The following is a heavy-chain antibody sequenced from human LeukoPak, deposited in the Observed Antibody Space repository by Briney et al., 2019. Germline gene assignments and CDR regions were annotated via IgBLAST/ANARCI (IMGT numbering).Heavy chain of an antibody. J-gene: IGHJ4*02. CDR3: VRSIGY. Sequence: QAGGSLRLSCAASGFTFSNYWMAWVRQAPGRGPEWAANISPDGSGTFYADSVKGRLTISRDNTKNSLYLQMNSLRVEDTAIYYCVRSIGYWGRGTQVTVSS. V-gene: IGHV3-7*01. CDR2: ISPDGSGT. CDR1: GFTFSNYW.